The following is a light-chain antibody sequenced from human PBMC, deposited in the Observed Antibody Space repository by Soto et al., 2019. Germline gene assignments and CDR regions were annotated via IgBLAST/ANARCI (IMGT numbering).Light chain of an antibody. J-gene: IGLJ1*01. V-gene: IGLV1-40*01. CDR3: QSYDSSLSGSV. CDR2: GNS. Sequence: QSVLTQPPAVSGAAGQRFTISCTGSSSNIGAGYDVHWYQQLPGTAPKLLIYGNSNRPSGVPDRFSGSKSGTSASLAITGLQAEDEADYYCQSYDSSLSGSVFGPGTKVTVL. CDR1: SSNIGAGYD.